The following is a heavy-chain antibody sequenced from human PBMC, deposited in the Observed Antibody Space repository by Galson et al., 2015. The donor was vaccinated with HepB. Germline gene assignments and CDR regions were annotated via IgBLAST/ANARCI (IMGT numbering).Heavy chain of an antibody. CDR3: ARGWGEQQLNLYYYYGMDV. CDR2: ISSSSSTI. D-gene: IGHD6-13*01. J-gene: IGHJ6*02. CDR1: GFTFSSYS. V-gene: IGHV3-48*01. Sequence: SLRLSCAASGFTFSSYSMNWVRQAPGKGLEWVSYISSSSSTIYHADSVKGRFTISRDNAKNSLYLQMNSLRAEDTAVYYCARGWGEQQLNLYYYYGMDVWGQGTTVTVSS.